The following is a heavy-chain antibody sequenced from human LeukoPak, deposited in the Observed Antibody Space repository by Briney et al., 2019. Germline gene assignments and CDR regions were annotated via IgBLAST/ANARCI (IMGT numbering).Heavy chain of an antibody. CDR2: IYYSGST. Sequence: SETLSLTCTVSGGSISGYYWSWIRQPPGKGLEWIGYIYYSGSTNYNSSLKSRVTISVDTSKNQFSLKLSSVTAADTAVYYCARRRAEGGSNGHYNWFDPWGQGILVTVSS. V-gene: IGHV4-59*08. CDR1: GGSISGYY. D-gene: IGHD6-13*01. CDR3: ARRRAEGGSNGHYNWFDP. J-gene: IGHJ5*02.